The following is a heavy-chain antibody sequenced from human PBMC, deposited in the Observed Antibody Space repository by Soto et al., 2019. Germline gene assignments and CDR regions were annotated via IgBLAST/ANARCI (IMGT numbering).Heavy chain of an antibody. CDR2: IYSSGST. J-gene: IGHJ6*02. Sequence: SETLSLPCTVSGGSISSRSYHLVWIRQTPGKGLEWIGSIYSSGSTYYNPSLKSRVSISVDTSKNQFSLKLSSVTAADTAVYYCAINGSPGHRHYYYYYGMDVRGQGTMVTLSS. V-gene: IGHV4-39*01. D-gene: IGHD2-15*01. CDR3: AINGSPGHRHYYYYYGMDV. CDR1: GGSISSRSYH.